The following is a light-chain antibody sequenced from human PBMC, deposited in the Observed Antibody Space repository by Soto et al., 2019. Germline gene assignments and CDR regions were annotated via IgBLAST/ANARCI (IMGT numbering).Light chain of an antibody. J-gene: IGLJ1*01. CDR1: SSNIGSNT. Sequence: QSVLTQPPSASGTPGQRATISCSGGSSNIGSNTVNWYQQLPGTAPKLLIYSNNQRPSGVPDRFSGSKSGTSASLAISGLQSEDEADDYCAAWDDSLTVYSVFGTGTKHTVL. CDR3: AAWDDSLTVYSV. V-gene: IGLV1-44*01. CDR2: SNN.